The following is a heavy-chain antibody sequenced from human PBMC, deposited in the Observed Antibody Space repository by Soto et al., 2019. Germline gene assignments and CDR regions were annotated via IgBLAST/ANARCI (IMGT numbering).Heavy chain of an antibody. Sequence: PGGSLRLSCAASGFTFSSYAMSWVRQAPGKGLEWVSAISGSGGSTYYADSVKGRFTISRDNSKNTLYLQMNSLRAEDTAVYYCARSGVAYCGGDCYLEVDPWGQGTLVTVSS. D-gene: IGHD2-21*02. CDR3: ARSGVAYCGGDCYLEVDP. J-gene: IGHJ5*02. V-gene: IGHV3-23*01. CDR1: GFTFSSYA. CDR2: ISGSGGST.